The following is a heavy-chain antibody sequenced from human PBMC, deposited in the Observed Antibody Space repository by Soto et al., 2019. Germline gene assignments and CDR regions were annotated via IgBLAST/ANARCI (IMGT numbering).Heavy chain of an antibody. J-gene: IGHJ3*01. V-gene: IGHV1-46*03. CDR2: ISPSSGGT. CDR3: TRSIITTAGTDAFDL. Sequence: QVQLVQSGAEVKKPGASVRVSCKASGYTFTSYYIHWVRQAPGHGPEWMGMISPSSGGTDYAQKFQGTVTMTRDPSTSTVYMELSSLRSEDTAVYYCTRSIITTAGTDAFDLWGQGTLVTVSS. D-gene: IGHD6-13*01. CDR1: GYTFTSYY.